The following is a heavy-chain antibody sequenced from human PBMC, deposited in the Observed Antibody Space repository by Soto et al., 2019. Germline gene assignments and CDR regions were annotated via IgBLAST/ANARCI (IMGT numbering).Heavy chain of an antibody. V-gene: IGHV1-18*01. J-gene: IGHJ5*02. Sequence: ASVKVSCKASGYIFINYGITWVRQAPGQGLEWMGWISGYNGNTKYADKLQGRVTMTTDTSTTTAYMELRSLRSDDTAVYYCARDEVPAANWLDRWGQGTLVTVSS. CDR2: ISGYNGNT. D-gene: IGHD2-2*01. CDR1: GYIFINYG. CDR3: ARDEVPAANWLDR.